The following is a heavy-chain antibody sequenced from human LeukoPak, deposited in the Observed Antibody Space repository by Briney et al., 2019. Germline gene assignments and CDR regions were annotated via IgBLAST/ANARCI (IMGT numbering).Heavy chain of an antibody. J-gene: IGHJ3*02. V-gene: IGHV4-34*01. CDR2: INHSGST. CDR1: GGSFSGYY. CDR3: ARYCSGGSCYYWDAFDI. Sequence: SETLSLTCAVYGGSFSGYYWSWIRQPPGKGLEWIGEINHSGSTNYNPSLKSRVTISVDTSRNQFSLKLSSVTAADTAVYYCARYCSGGSCYYWDAFDIWGQGTMVTVSS. D-gene: IGHD2-15*01.